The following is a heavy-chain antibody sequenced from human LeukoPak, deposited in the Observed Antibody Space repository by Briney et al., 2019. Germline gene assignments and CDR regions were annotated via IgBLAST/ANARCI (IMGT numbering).Heavy chain of an antibody. CDR2: ISYDGSNK. CDR3: ASTYGMDV. V-gene: IGHV3-30-3*01. Sequence: GRSLRLSCAASGFTFSSYAMHWVRQAPGKGLEWVAVISYDGSNKYYADSVKGRFTISRDNTKNTLYLQMNSLRAEDTAVYYCASTYGMDVWGQGTTVTVSS. J-gene: IGHJ6*02. CDR1: GFTFSSYA. D-gene: IGHD4-11*01.